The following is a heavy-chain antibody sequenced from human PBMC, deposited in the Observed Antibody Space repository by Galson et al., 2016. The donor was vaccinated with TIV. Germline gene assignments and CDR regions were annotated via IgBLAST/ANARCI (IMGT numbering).Heavy chain of an antibody. D-gene: IGHD6-25*01. CDR3: ARDTPSLLAAATMDY. J-gene: IGHJ4*02. CDR2: ISVYNGNT. V-gene: IGHV1-18*01. CDR1: GYIFNNFG. Sequence: SVKVSCKASGYIFNNFGVSWVRQAPGQGLEWMAWISVYNGNTNYAQSLQGRVTLTTDTSTSTAYMELRSLISDDTAVYYCARDTPSLLAAATMDYWGQGTLVTVSS.